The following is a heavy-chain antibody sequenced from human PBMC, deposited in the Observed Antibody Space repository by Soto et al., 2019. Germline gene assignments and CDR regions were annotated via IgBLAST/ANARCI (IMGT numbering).Heavy chain of an antibody. Sequence: QVQVVQSGAEVKKPESSVKVSCKPSGGTFNTYTFNWVQLAPGHGLEWMGRFIPILDMANYAQKFQDRVTITADRSTFTAYMELNSLTSDDTAVYYCAITYCRDNSCPRDFDFWGPGTRVTVSS. CDR1: GGTFNTYT. J-gene: IGHJ4*02. CDR3: AITYCRDNSCPRDFDF. CDR2: FIPILDMA. D-gene: IGHD2-21*01. V-gene: IGHV1-69*02.